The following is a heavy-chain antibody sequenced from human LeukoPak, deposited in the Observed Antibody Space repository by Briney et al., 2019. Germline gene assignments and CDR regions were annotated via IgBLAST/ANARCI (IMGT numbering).Heavy chain of an antibody. CDR3: ARIGRDYGDYFDS. J-gene: IGHJ4*02. CDR1: GFTFNTFW. V-gene: IGHV3-7*03. Sequence: GGSLRLSCAASGFTFNTFWMTWLRQAPGKGPEWVANIKNDGSETDYLDSVKGRFTISRDNAKNSLYLQMNNLRAEDTAVYYCARIGRDYGDYFDSWGQGTLVTVSS. CDR2: IKNDGSET. D-gene: IGHD4-17*01.